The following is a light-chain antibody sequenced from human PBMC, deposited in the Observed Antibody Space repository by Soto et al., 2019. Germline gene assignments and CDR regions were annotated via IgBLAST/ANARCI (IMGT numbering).Light chain of an antibody. Sequence: EIVLTQSPATLSLSPGDRATLSCRASQSVSSSYLAWYQQKPGQAPRLPIYGASSRATGIPDRFSGSGSGTDFTLTISRLEPEDFAVYYCQQYGSSPKTFGQGTKVDIK. J-gene: IGKJ1*01. V-gene: IGKV3-20*01. CDR1: QSVSSSY. CDR3: QQYGSSPKT. CDR2: GAS.